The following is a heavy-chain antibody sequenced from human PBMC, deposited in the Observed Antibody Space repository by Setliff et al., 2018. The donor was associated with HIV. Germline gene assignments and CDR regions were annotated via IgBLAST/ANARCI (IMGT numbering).Heavy chain of an antibody. Sequence: ASVKVSCKASGYSITSDDIGWVRQATGQGFEWMGWMNPNSGDTGYAQKFQGRVTMTRNTSISTAFMELSSLRSEDTAVYYCARGRSLVRGSGSPEYYYMDVWGKGTTVTVSS. CDR1: GYSITSDD. J-gene: IGHJ6*03. D-gene: IGHD3-10*01. V-gene: IGHV1-8*01. CDR3: ARGRSLVRGSGSPEYYYMDV. CDR2: MNPNSGDT.